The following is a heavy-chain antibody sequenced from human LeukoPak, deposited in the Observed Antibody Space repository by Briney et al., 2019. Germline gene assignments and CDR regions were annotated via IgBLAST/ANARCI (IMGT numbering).Heavy chain of an antibody. V-gene: IGHV3-23*01. Sequence: PGGSLRLSCAASGFTFSSYAMSWVRQAPGKGVEWVSAISGSGGSTYYADSVKGRFTISRDNAKNSLYLQMNSLRAEDTAVYYCARDYNYYDSRADAFDIWGQGTLVTVSS. CDR2: ISGSGGST. CDR1: GFTFSSYA. D-gene: IGHD3-22*01. CDR3: ARDYNYYDSRADAFDI. J-gene: IGHJ3*02.